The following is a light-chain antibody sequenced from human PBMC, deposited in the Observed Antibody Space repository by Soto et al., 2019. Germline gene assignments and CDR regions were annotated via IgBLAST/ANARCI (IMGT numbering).Light chain of an antibody. CDR2: DVT. CDR1: SSDVGGYNY. CDR3: RSYTSSSTLVV. V-gene: IGLV2-14*01. J-gene: IGLJ2*01. Sequence: QSALTQPASVSGSPGQSITISCTGTSSDVGGYNYVSWYQQHPGKAPKLMIYDVTYLPSGVSNRFSGSKSGNTASLTISGLQTVDEADYYCRSYTSSSTLVVFGGGTKLTVL.